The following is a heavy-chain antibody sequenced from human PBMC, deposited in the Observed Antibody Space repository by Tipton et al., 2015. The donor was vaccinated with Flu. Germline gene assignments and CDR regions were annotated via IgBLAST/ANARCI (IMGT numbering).Heavy chain of an antibody. CDR2: IYHSGST. CDR3: ARDRRDTAMVIAEDYHTYGMDV. D-gene: IGHD5-18*01. J-gene: IGHJ6*02. CDR1: GGSISSTNW. Sequence: GLVKPSGTLSLTCAVSGGSISSTNWWSWVRQPPGKGLEWIGEIYHSGSTNYNPTLKSRVSISLDKSKNQFSLRLSSVTAADTAVYYCARDRRDTAMVIAEDYHTYGMDVWGRGTTLTVSS. V-gene: IGHV4-4*02.